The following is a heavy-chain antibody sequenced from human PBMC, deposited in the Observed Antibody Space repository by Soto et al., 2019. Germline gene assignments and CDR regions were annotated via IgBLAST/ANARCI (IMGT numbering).Heavy chain of an antibody. J-gene: IGHJ4*02. V-gene: IGHV1-69*01. CDR1: GGTFSSYA. D-gene: IGHD3-10*01. Sequence: QVQLVQSGAEVKKPGSSVKVSCKASGGTFSSYAISWVRQAPGQGLEWMGGIIPIFGTANYAQKFQGRVTITADESTSTAYMELSSLRSEDTAVYYCARDPTWDVSRSYYNPDFDYWGQGTLVTVSS. CDR3: ARDPTWDVSRSYYNPDFDY. CDR2: IIPIFGTA.